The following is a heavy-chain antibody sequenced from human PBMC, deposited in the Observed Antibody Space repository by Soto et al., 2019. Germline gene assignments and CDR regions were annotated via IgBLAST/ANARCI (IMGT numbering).Heavy chain of an antibody. J-gene: IGHJ6*02. V-gene: IGHV3-7*03. CDR1: GFTFSMYS. CDR2: IPQDGVDG. Sequence: DVKLVESGGGLVQPGDSLRLSCEVSGFTFSMYSMSWVRQSPGKGLEWVAKIPQDGVDGHYADSVKGRFTISRDNGKNSLDLQLNNLPAEDTAVYYCARDHLILPAHDFFYGSDVWGRGATVTVSS. D-gene: IGHD2-21*02. CDR3: ARDHLILPAHDFFYGSDV.